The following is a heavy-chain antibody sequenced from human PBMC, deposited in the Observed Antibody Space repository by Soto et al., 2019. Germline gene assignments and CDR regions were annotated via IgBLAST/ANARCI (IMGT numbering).Heavy chain of an antibody. CDR2: IFSNDDK. CDR1: GLSLSNGRLG. CDR3: ALIKDCSITVCYLASFDP. D-gene: IGHD2-2*01. Sequence: ASGPTLVNPTETLTLTCTVSGLSLSNGRLGVSWIRQPPGKALEWLAHIFSNDDKSYSTSLRSRLTIFKDTSRSQVVLTMNNMDPRDSATYYFALIKDCSITVCYLASFDPWVQGTLVTVSS. V-gene: IGHV2-26*01. J-gene: IGHJ5*02.